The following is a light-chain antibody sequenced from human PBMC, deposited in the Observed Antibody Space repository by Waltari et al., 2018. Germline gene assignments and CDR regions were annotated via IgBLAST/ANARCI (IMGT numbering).Light chain of an antibody. CDR3: CSYAGQFTWV. Sequence: QSALTQPPSVSGSPGQSVTISCTGTSIDIRDEKYVSWIQQYPGKAPKGILFAVIERPPGGPDRYSVSKSGNTASLTISGLQSEDESHYFCCSYAGQFTWVLGGGTKLTVL. V-gene: IGLV2-11*01. CDR2: AVI. CDR1: SIDIRDEKY. J-gene: IGLJ2*01.